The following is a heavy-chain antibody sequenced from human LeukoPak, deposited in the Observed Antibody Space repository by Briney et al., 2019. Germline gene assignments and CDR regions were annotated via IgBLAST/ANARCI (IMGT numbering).Heavy chain of an antibody. V-gene: IGHV4-59*01. CDR3: ARVDSSGYSIDY. J-gene: IGHJ4*02. CDR1: GGSISSYY. D-gene: IGHD3-22*01. Sequence: SETLSLTCTVSGGSISSYYWSWIRQPPGKGLEWIGYIYYSGSTNYNPSLKSRVTISVDTSKNQFSLKLSSVTAADTAVYYCARVDSSGYSIDYWGQGTLVTVSS. CDR2: IYYSGST.